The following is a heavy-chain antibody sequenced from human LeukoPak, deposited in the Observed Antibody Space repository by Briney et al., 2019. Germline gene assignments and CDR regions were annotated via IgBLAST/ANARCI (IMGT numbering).Heavy chain of an antibody. J-gene: IGHJ4*02. CDR2: INHSGST. CDR3: ASLSVPRYCSGGSCYGRPRPTYYFDY. CDR1: CGSFSGYY. Sequence: SETLSLTCAVYCGSFSGYYWSWIRQPPGKGLEWIGEINHSGSTNYNPSLKRRVTISVDTSKNQFSLKLSSVPAADTAVYYCASLSVPRYCSGGSCYGRPRPTYYFDYWGQGTLVTVSS. V-gene: IGHV4-34*01. D-gene: IGHD2-15*01.